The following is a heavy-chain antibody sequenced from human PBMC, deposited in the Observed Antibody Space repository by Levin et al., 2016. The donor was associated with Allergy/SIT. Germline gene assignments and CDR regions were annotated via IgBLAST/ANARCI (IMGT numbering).Heavy chain of an antibody. D-gene: IGHD6-25*01. CDR1: GDSISTFF. V-gene: IGHV4-59*01. Sequence: SETLSLTCTVSGDSISTFFWTWIRQPPGKGLEWIGYIYYDGSTNYNPSLKSRITISRDTSKNRISLKVTSVTAADTAVYYCAREGVGQRPLDYWGQGTLVSVSS. J-gene: IGHJ4*02. CDR2: IYYDGST. CDR3: AREGVGQRPLDY.